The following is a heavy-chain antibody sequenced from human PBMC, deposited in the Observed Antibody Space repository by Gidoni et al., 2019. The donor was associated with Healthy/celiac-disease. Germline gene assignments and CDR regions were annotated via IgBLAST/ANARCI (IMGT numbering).Heavy chain of an antibody. CDR3: ARGRDDRSGYYYL. D-gene: IGHD3-22*01. CDR1: VGTFSSYA. Sequence: QVQLLQSGAEVTTPGSSVTVSCKASVGTFSSYAISWVRRAPGQGVEWMGGIIPILGTENYEQKFQGRVTITADKSSSQAYMERSSLRSEDKAVYYCARGRDDRSGYYYLWGQGTLVTVSS. J-gene: IGHJ4*02. V-gene: IGHV1-69*06. CDR2: IIPILGTE.